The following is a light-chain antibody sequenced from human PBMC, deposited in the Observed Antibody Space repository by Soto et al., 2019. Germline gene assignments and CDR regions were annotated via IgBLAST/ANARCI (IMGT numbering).Light chain of an antibody. CDR2: AAS. CDR3: QQLNSYPPF. J-gene: IGKJ3*01. CDR1: QGISSY. Sequence: DIQLTQSPSFLSASVGDRVTITCRASQGISSYLAWYQQKPGKAPKLLIYAASTLQSGVPSRFSGIGSGTQFTNTISSLQPEDFATYYCQQLNSYPPFFGPGTKVDIK. V-gene: IGKV1-9*01.